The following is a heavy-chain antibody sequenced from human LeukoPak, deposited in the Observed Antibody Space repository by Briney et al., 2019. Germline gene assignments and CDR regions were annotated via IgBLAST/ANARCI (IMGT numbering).Heavy chain of an antibody. V-gene: IGHV3-53*01. Sequence: PGGSLRLSCAASGFTVGTKYMNWVRQAPGKELEWVSIIYSGGTTYYADSVKGRFTISRDTSKNTLSLQMNSLRAEDTAVYFCARVGDHFHWNLDLWGRGTLVTVSS. D-gene: IGHD5-24*01. CDR3: ARVGDHFHWNLDL. CDR2: IYSGGTT. J-gene: IGHJ2*01. CDR1: GFTVGTKY.